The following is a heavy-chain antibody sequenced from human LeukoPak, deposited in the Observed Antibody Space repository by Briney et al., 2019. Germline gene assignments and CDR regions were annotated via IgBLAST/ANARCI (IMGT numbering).Heavy chain of an antibody. CDR1: CGSISSGSYY. J-gene: IGHJ4*02. Sequence: SETLSLTCTVSCGSISSGSYYWSWIRQPAGKGLEWIGRMHITGSTNYNPSLKSRVTILVDTSKNQFSLKLNSVTAADTAVYYCARASFSAMLNWGQGTLVTVSS. CDR2: MHITGST. V-gene: IGHV4-61*02. D-gene: IGHD5-18*01. CDR3: ARASFSAMLN.